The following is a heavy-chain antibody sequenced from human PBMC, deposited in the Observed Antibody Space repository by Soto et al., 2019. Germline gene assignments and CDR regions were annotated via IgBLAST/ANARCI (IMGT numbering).Heavy chain of an antibody. V-gene: IGHV4-31*03. CDR1: GGSISSGGYY. J-gene: IGHJ5*02. D-gene: IGHD3-10*01. CDR2: IYYSGST. CDR3: AREGSYYNPNWFDP. Sequence: QVQLQESGPGLVKPSQTLSLTCTISGGSISSGGYYWSWIRQHPGKGLEWIGYIYYSGSTYYNPSLKRRVSISVDTSKNQFSLKLSSVTAADTAVYYCAREGSYYNPNWFDPWGQGTLVTVSS.